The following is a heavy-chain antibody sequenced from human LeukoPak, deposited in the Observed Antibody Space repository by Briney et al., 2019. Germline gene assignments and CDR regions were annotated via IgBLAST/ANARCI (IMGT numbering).Heavy chain of an antibody. D-gene: IGHD2-21*02. CDR3: ARRGGSADCGGDCYAGY. J-gene: IGHJ4*02. CDR1: GYSFTSYW. Sequence: GESLKISCKGSGYSFTSYWIGWVRQMPGKGLEWMGIIYPGDSDTRYSPSFQGQVTISTDKSINTAYLQWSSLKASDTAMYYCARRGGSADCGGDCYAGYWGQRTLVTVSS. CDR2: IYPGDSDT. V-gene: IGHV5-51*01.